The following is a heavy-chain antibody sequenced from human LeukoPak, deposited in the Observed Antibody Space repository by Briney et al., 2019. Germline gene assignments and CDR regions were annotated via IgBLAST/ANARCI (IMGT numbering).Heavy chain of an antibody. CDR3: ARARGGPGDYYYYMDV. CDR1: GFTFSSYS. Sequence: GGSLRLSCAASGFTFSSYSMNWVRQAPGKGLEWVSSISSSSSYIYYADSVKGRFTISRDNAKNSLYLQMNSLRAEDTAVYYCARARGGPGDYYYYMDVWGKGTTVTISS. V-gene: IGHV3-21*04. J-gene: IGHJ6*03. D-gene: IGHD2-15*01. CDR2: ISSSSSYI.